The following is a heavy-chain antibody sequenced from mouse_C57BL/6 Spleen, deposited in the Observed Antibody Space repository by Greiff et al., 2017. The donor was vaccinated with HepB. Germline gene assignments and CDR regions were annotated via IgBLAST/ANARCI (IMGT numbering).Heavy chain of an antibody. CDR1: GYTFTDYY. J-gene: IGHJ2*01. V-gene: IGHV1-26*01. CDR2: INPNNGGT. D-gene: IGHD2-3*01. CDR3: AGEGGLLPYDY. Sequence: EVQLQQSGPELVKPGASVKISCKASGYTFTDYYMNWVKQSHGKSLEWIGDINPNNGGTSYNQKFKGKATLTVDKSSSTAYMELRSLTSEDSAVYYCAGEGGLLPYDYWGQGTTLTVSS.